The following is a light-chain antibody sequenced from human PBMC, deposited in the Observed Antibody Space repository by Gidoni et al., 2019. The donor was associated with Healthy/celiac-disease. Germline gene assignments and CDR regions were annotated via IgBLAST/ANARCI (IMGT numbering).Light chain of an antibody. CDR2: LGS. V-gene: IGKV2-28*01. J-gene: IGKJ3*01. Sequence: DIVMTQSPLSLPVTPGEPASISCRSSQSLLHSNGYNYLDWYLQKPGQSPQLLINLGSNRASGVPDRFSGSGSGTDFTLKISRVEAEDVGVYYCMQALQTQFTFXPXTKVXIK. CDR3: MQALQTQFT. CDR1: QSLLHSNGYNY.